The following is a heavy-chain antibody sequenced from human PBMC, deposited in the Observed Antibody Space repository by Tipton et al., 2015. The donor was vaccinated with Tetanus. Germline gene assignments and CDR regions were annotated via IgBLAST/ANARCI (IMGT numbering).Heavy chain of an antibody. CDR1: GFTFSNCA. D-gene: IGHD6-13*01. J-gene: IGHJ5*02. CDR2: ISGSGATT. Sequence: GSLRLSCAASGFTFSNCAMRWVRQAPGKGLEWVSGISGSGATTYYEDSVKGRFTISRDNPKNMLYLQMNSLRAEDTAVYYCAKDRAAGGPGASWGQGTLVTVSS. V-gene: IGHV3-23*01. CDR3: AKDRAAGGPGAS.